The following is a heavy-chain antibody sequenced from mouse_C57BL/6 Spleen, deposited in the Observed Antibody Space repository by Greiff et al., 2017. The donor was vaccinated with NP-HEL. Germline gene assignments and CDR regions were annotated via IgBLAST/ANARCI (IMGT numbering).Heavy chain of an antibody. CDR3: ARTARIKY. D-gene: IGHD1-2*01. CDR2: ISYSGST. V-gene: IGHV3-2*02. CDR1: GYSITSGYG. J-gene: IGHJ2*01. Sequence: EVQGVESGPGLVKPSPSLSLPCTVTGYSITSGYGWNWIRQFPGNKLEWMGDISYSGSTTYNPSLKSRNSITRDTSTNQFFLQLNYVTTEDTATYYSARTARIKYWGQVTTFTVSS.